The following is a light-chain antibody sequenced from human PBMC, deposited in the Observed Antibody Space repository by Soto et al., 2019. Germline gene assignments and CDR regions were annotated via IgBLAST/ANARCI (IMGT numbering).Light chain of an antibody. CDR2: AVS. CDR3: ISYTDRQSYL. Sequence: QSVLTQPASVSGSAGQSITISCSGTSSDIGSYDHVAWYQQFPGKSPKLIIYAVSDRPSGVSDRFSGSKSGISASLTISGLQTEDEADYYCISYTDRQSYLFGTGTKVTV. V-gene: IGLV2-14*03. CDR1: SSDIGSYDH. J-gene: IGLJ1*01.